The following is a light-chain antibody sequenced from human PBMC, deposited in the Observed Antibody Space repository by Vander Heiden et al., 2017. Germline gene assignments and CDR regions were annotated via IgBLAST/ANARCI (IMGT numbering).Light chain of an antibody. Sequence: DIQMTQSPSSLSASVGDRVTIPRQPSQATSNYLGWYQQKPGGAPKHLIYDASNLVTGVPSRFSGSRSGTNLTFTINSLQPEDIATYYCRHEGNLPATFGGGTKVEMK. CDR2: DAS. CDR1: QATSNY. CDR3: RHEGNLPAT. V-gene: IGKV1-33*01. J-gene: IGKJ4*01.